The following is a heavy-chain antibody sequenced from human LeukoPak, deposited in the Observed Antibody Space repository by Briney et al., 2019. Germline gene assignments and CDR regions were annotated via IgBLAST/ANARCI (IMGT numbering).Heavy chain of an antibody. CDR1: GYTLTSYY. Sequence: GASVKVSCKASGYTLTSYYMHWVRQAPGQGPEWMGVINHGGGSPTYAQKFQGIVIMSSDTSTSTVYMEMSSLRSEDTAVYYCARDQSGVHFDLWGRGTLVTVSS. CDR2: INHGGGSP. V-gene: IGHV1-46*01. CDR3: ARDQSGVHFDL. D-gene: IGHD7-27*01. J-gene: IGHJ2*01.